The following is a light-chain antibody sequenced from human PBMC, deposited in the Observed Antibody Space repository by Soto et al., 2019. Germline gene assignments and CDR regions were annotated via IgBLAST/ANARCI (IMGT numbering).Light chain of an antibody. CDR3: QHET. Sequence: EIVLTRSQCTLSLSPGERATLSCRANQSVSSNYLASYQQKPGQAPRLLMYGAYSRATGIPDRFSGSWSGTDFTLTISRLEPEDFAVYYCQHETFGLRTQVEVK. CDR1: QSVSSNY. V-gene: IGKV3-20*01. J-gene: IGKJ2*01. CDR2: GAY.